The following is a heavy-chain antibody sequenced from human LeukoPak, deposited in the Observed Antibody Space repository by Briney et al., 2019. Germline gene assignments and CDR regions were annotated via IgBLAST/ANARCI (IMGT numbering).Heavy chain of an antibody. CDR1: GGSINNYH. CDR3: ARSNAFDI. J-gene: IGHJ3*02. CDR2: IYYSGST. Sequence: SETLSLTCTVSGGSINNYHWSWIRQPPGKGLEWIGYIYYSGSTNYNPSLKSRVTISVDASKNQVSLKLSGVTAADTAVYYCARSNAFDIWGQGTMVTVSS. V-gene: IGHV4-59*01.